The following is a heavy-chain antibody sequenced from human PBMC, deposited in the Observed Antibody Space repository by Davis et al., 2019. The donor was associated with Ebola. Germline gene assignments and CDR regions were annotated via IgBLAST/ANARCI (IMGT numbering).Heavy chain of an antibody. V-gene: IGHV3-23*01. J-gene: IGHJ6*04. CDR3: AKSGLSFGVVKYHYGMDV. CDR1: GFTFDDYA. Sequence: GGSLRLSCAASGFTFDDYAMTWVRQAPGKGLVWVSRIKSDGSTIYADSVKGRFTISRDNSKKTLYLQMNSLRAEDTAVYYCAKSGLSFGVVKYHYGMDVWGKGTTVTVSS. CDR2: IKSDGST. D-gene: IGHD3-3*01.